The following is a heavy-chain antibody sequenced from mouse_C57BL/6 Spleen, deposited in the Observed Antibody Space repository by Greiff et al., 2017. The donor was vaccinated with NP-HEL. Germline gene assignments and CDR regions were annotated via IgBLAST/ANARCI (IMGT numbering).Heavy chain of an antibody. V-gene: IGHV1-15*01. CDR2: IDPETGGT. CDR1: GYTFTDYE. D-gene: IGHD1-1*01. CDR3: TRFHYYGSSY. Sequence: QVQLQQSGAELVRPGASVTLSCKASGYTFTDYEMHWVKQTPVHGLEWIGAIDPETGGTAYNQKFKGKAILTADKSSSTAYMELRSLTSEDSAVYYCTRFHYYGSSYWGQGTTLTVSS. J-gene: IGHJ2*01.